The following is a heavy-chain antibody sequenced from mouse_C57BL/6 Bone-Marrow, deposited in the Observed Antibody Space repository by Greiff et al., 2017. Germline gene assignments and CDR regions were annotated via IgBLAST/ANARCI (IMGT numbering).Heavy chain of an antibody. J-gene: IGHJ1*03. Sequence: QVQLKQPGAELVKPGASVKLSCKASGYTFTSYWMHWVKQRPGQGLEWIGMIHPNSGSTNYNEKFKSKATLTVDKSSSTAYMQLSSLTSEDSAVYYCARNYGRRDWYFDVWGTGTTVTVSS. CDR3: ARNYGRRDWYFDV. CDR2: IHPNSGST. CDR1: GYTFTSYW. D-gene: IGHD1-1*01. V-gene: IGHV1-64*01.